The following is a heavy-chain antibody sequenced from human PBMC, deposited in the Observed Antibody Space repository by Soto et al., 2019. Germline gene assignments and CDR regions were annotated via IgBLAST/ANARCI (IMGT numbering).Heavy chain of an antibody. V-gene: IGHV3-43*01. J-gene: IGHJ4*02. Sequence: GALGLSCSASGFTFNAYTMHGVRQAPGKGLEWVSLISCDGGITYYGDSVKGRFTVSRDNSDNSLYLQMTSLRSDDTAFYYCAKDSYDILTGQKRYFDSWGQGTLVTVYS. CDR3: AKDSYDILTGQKRYFDS. CDR2: ISCDGGIT. D-gene: IGHD3-9*01. CDR1: GFTFNAYT.